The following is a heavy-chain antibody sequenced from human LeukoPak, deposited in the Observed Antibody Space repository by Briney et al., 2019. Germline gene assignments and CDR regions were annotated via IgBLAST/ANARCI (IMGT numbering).Heavy chain of an antibody. D-gene: IGHD3-3*01. CDR2: ISWNSGSI. V-gene: IGHV3-9*01. J-gene: IGHJ4*02. CDR1: GFTFDDYA. CDR3: AKGGSWDYDFWSGYPLYYFDY. Sequence: PGGSLRLSCAASGFTFDDYAMHWVRHAPGKGLEWVSGISWNSGSIGYADSVKGRFTISRDNAKNSLYLQMNSLRAEDTALYYCAKGGSWDYDFWSGYPLYYFDYWGQGTLVTVSS.